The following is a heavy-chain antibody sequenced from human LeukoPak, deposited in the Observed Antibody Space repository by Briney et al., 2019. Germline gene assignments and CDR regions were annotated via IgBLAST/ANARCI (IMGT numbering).Heavy chain of an antibody. Sequence: PSETLSLTCTVSGGSISSGGYYWSWIRQHPGKGLEWIGYIYYSGSTNYNPSLKSRVTISVDTSKNQFSLKLSSVTAADTAVYYCAGGGRDGYNYWPELDYWGQGTLVTVSS. V-gene: IGHV4-61*08. D-gene: IGHD5-24*01. J-gene: IGHJ4*02. CDR3: AGGGRDGYNYWPELDY. CDR2: IYYSGST. CDR1: GGSISSGGYY.